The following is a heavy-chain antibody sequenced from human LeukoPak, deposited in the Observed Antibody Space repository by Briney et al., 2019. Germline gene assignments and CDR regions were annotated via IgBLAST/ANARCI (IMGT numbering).Heavy chain of an antibody. CDR1: GGSISSYY. D-gene: IGHD1-14*01. CDR2: IYYSGST. CDR3: ARRIAPYTFDI. Sequence: SETLSLTCTVSGGSISSYYWSWIRQSPGKGLEWIGDIYYSGSTTYNPSIKSRVTISVDPSKNQFSLKLSSVTAADTAVYYCARRIAPYTFDIWGQGTMVTVSP. V-gene: IGHV4-59*08. J-gene: IGHJ3*02.